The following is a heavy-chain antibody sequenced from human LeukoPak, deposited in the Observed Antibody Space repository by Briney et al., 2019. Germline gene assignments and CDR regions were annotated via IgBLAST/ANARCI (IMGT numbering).Heavy chain of an antibody. D-gene: IGHD4-23*01. CDR2: IKTKAESYAT. Sequence: PGGSLRLSCAASGFTFSGSAIHWVRQASGKGLEWVARIKTKAESYATAYVASVKGRFTISRDDSKNTAYLQMDSLKTEDTAMYYCTRPSGGNSDSYYYGLDVWGQGTTVTVSS. CDR1: GFTFSGSA. V-gene: IGHV3-73*01. J-gene: IGHJ6*02. CDR3: TRPSGGNSDSYYYGLDV.